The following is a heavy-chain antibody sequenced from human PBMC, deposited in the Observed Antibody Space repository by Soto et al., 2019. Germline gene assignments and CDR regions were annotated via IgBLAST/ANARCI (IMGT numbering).Heavy chain of an antibody. Sequence: EVQLVESGGGLVQHGGSLRLSCAASGFTFSSYYMNWVRQAPGKGLEWVSYISTSSSTIYYADSLKGRFTISRDNAKNSLYLQMNSLRDEDTAVYYCAREHYRDGYNLFDYWGQGTLVTVSS. V-gene: IGHV3-48*02. J-gene: IGHJ4*02. CDR2: ISTSSSTI. D-gene: IGHD5-12*01. CDR3: AREHYRDGYNLFDY. CDR1: GFTFSSYY.